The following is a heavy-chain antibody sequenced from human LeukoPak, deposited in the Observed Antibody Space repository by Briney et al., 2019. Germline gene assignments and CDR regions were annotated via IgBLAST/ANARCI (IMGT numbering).Heavy chain of an antibody. D-gene: IGHD3-3*01. CDR1: GFSFSNYW. CDR2: IKYDGSAT. Sequence: GGSLRLSCAASGFSFSNYWMHWIRQVPGKGLVWVSHIKYDGSATNYADSVKGRFTISRDNAKNTLYLQMNSLRAEDTAVYYCVSGSLQSGYNFDYWGQGALVTVSS. V-gene: IGHV3-74*01. CDR3: VSGSLQSGYNFDY. J-gene: IGHJ4*02.